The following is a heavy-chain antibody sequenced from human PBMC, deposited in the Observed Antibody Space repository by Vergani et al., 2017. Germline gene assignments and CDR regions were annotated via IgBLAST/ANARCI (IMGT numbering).Heavy chain of an antibody. CDR1: GYTFTSYG. D-gene: IGHD2-2*02. CDR2: ISAYNGNT. V-gene: IGHV1-18*01. J-gene: IGHJ6*02. Sequence: QVQLVQSGAEVKKPGASVKVSCKASGYTFTSYGISWVRQAPGQGLEWMGWISAYNGNTNYAQKLQGRVTMTTDTSTSTAYMELRSLRSDDTAVYYCARVQVPAAIPYVKGYYYYYGMDVWGQGTTVTVSS. CDR3: ARVQVPAAIPYVKGYYYYYGMDV.